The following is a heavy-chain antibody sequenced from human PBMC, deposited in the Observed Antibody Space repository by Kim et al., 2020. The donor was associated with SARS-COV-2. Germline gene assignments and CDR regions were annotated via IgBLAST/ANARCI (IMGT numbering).Heavy chain of an antibody. CDR3: ARDLRYYDILTGFYYYGMDV. J-gene: IGHJ6*02. CDR2: IYYSGST. D-gene: IGHD3-9*01. V-gene: IGHV4-39*07. CDR1: GGSISSSSYY. Sequence: SETLSLTCTVSGGSISSSSYYWGWIRQPPGKGLEGIGSIYYSGSTYYNPSLKSRVTISVDTSKNQFSLKLSSVTAADTAVYYCARDLRYYDILTGFYYYGMDVWGQGTTVTVSS.